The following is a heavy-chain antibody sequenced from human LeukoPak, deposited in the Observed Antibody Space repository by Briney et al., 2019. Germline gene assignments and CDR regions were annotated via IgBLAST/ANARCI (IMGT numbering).Heavy chain of an antibody. CDR1: GASISSNS. CDR2: IYYGGNT. Sequence: SETLSLTCTVSGASISSNSWSWIRQPPGKGLEWIGYIYYGGNTNYNPSLQSRVTISVDTSKNQFSLQLKSVTAADTALYCCARDFQGITTFGVAPPGGFDPWGQGTLVIVSS. CDR3: ARDFQGITTFGVAPPGGFDP. V-gene: IGHV4-59*01. J-gene: IGHJ5*02. D-gene: IGHD3-3*01.